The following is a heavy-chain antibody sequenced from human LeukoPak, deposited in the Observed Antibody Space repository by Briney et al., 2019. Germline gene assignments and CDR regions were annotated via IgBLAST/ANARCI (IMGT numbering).Heavy chain of an antibody. V-gene: IGHV3-23*01. J-gene: IGHJ4*02. CDR1: GFTFSSYA. Sequence: GGFLRLSCAASGFTFSSYAMSWVRQAPGKGLEWVSAISGSGGSTYYADSVKGRFTISRDNSKNTLYLQMNSLRAEDTAVYYCRANYDYVWGSYRYADYWGQGTLVTVSS. D-gene: IGHD3-16*02. CDR3: RANYDYVWGSYRYADY. CDR2: ISGSGGST.